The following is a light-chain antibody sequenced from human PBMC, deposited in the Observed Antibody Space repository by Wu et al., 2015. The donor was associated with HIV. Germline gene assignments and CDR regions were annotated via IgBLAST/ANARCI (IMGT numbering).Light chain of an antibody. Sequence: AIQLTQSPSSLSASIGDRVSITCRASQDISTYLAWYQQTPGKAPRVLIYDASTLQSGVSSRFSGSGSGADFTLTISGLQREDFAVYFCQQLNSFPLTFGQGSRLEI. CDR3: QQLNSFPLT. V-gene: IGKV1-13*02. J-gene: IGKJ5*01. CDR1: QDISTY. CDR2: DAS.